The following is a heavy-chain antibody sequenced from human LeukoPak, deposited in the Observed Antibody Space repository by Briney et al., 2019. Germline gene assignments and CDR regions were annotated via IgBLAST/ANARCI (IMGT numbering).Heavy chain of an antibody. CDR2: ISSNGGST. CDR3: ARDSGWYGGYYYYMDV. Sequence: GGSLRLSCAASGFTFSSYAMHWVRQAPGKGLEYVSAISSNGGSTYYANSVKGRFTISRDNSKNTLYLQMGSLRAEDMAVYYCARDSGWYGGYYYYMDVWGKGTTVTISS. CDR1: GFTFSSYA. V-gene: IGHV3-64*01. D-gene: IGHD6-19*01. J-gene: IGHJ6*03.